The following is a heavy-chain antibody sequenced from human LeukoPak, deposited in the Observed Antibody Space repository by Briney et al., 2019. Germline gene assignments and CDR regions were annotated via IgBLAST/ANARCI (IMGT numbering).Heavy chain of an antibody. CDR3: ARTYGSGSYWFDP. J-gene: IGHJ5*02. V-gene: IGHV4-31*03. CDR2: IYYSGST. D-gene: IGHD3-10*01. CDR1: GGSISSGGYY. Sequence: SQTLSLTCTVSGGSISSGGYYWSWIRQHPGKGLEWIGYIYYSGSTYYNPSLKSRVTISVDTSKNQFSLKLSSVTAADTAVYYCARTYGSGSYWFDPWGQGTLVTVSS.